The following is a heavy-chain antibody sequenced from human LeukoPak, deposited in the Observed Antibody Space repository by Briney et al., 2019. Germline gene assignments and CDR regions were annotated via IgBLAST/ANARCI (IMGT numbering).Heavy chain of an antibody. V-gene: IGHV3-30*01. CDR2: ISYDGSNK. J-gene: IGHJ3*02. CDR1: GFTFSSYA. D-gene: IGHD1-26*01. CDR3: ARVCGPLLSFDAFDI. Sequence: GGSLRLSCAASGFTFSSYAMHWVRQAPGKGLEWVAVISYDGSNKYYADSVKGRFTISRDNSKNTLYLQMNSLRAEDTAVYYCARVCGPLLSFDAFDIWGQGTMVTVSS.